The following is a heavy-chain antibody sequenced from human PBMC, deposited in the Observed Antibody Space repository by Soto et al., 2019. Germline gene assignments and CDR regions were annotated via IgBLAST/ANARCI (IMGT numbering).Heavy chain of an antibody. CDR2: INPSGGST. CDR1: GYTFTSYY. V-gene: IGHV1-46*01. Sequence: GASVKVSCKASGYTFTSYYMHWVRQAPGQGLEWMGIINPSGGSTSYAQKFQGRVTMTRDTSTSTVYMEMSSLRSEDTAVNYCAREDIAVAAKGGFDYGGQGTWVTVPS. J-gene: IGHJ4*02. D-gene: IGHD6-19*01. CDR3: AREDIAVAAKGGFDY.